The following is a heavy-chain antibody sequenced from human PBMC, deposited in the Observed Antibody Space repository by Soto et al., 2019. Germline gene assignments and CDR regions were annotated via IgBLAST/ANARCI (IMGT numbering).Heavy chain of an antibody. V-gene: IGHV1-69*13. Sequence: ASVKVSCKASGGTFSSYAISWVRQAPGQGLEWMGGIIPIFGTANYAQKFQGRVTITADESTSTAYMELSSLRSEDTAVYYCARSRGYSGYDYPPLFDYWGQGTLVTVSS. CDR1: GGTFSSYA. J-gene: IGHJ4*02. CDR3: ARSRGYSGYDYPPLFDY. CDR2: IIPIFGTA. D-gene: IGHD5-12*01.